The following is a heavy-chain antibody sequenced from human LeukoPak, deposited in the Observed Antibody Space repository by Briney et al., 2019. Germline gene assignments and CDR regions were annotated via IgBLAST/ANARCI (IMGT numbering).Heavy chain of an antibody. CDR3: ARDFRYSGYPENEWEYYYYYGMDV. J-gene: IGHJ6*02. CDR2: IYYSGST. Sequence: SETLSLTCTVSGGSISSYYWSWIRQPPGKGLEWIGYIYYSGSTNYNPSLKSRVTIPVDTSKNQFSLKLSSVTAADTAVYYCARDFRYSGYPENEWEYYYYYGMDVWGQGTSVTVSS. D-gene: IGHD5-12*01. V-gene: IGHV4-59*01. CDR1: GGSISSYY.